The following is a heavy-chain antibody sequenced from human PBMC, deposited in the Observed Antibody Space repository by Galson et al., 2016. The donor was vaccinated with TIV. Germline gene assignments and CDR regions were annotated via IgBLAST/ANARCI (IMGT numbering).Heavy chain of an antibody. V-gene: IGHV1-18*01. Sequence: SVKVSCKASGYTFTSFGMTWVRQDPGQGLEWVGWISAYNGHTNYAQKFQGRVTMTTDKSTDTAYLELRSLRSDDTAVYFCGRVGHFQFESSGFTANWGQGTLVTVSA. D-gene: IGHD3-22*01. CDR3: GRVGHFQFESSGFTAN. CDR2: ISAYNGHT. CDR1: GYTFTSFG. J-gene: IGHJ4*02.